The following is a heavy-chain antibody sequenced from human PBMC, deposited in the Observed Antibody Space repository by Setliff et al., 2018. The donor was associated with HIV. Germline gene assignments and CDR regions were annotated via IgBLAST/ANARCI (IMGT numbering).Heavy chain of an antibody. CDR1: GYLFTDYF. CDR2: IAPNNGDT. D-gene: IGHD3-9*01. J-gene: IGHJ6*03. V-gene: IGHV1-2*02. Sequence: ASVKVSCKASGYLFTDYFIHWVRQAPGQGLEWMGWIAPNNGDTSIQYRFQGRVTMTRDTSVNTAFMELSNLRSDDTAVYYCARDYRTTDILSSGYMDVWGKGTTVTVSS. CDR3: ARDYRTTDILSSGYMDV.